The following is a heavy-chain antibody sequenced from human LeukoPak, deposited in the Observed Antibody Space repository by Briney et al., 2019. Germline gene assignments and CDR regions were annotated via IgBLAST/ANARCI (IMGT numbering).Heavy chain of an antibody. V-gene: IGHV3-9*01. CDR1: GFTFDDYA. D-gene: IGHD3-22*01. CDR2: ISWNSGSI. Sequence: GGSLRLSCAASGFTFDDYAMHWVRQAPGKGLEWVSGISWNSGSIGYADSVKGRFTIFRDNAKNSLYLQMNSLRAEDTAVYYCARVLHKRNYDSSVYYIYWGQGTLVTVSS. CDR3: ARVLHKRNYDSSVYYIY. J-gene: IGHJ4*02.